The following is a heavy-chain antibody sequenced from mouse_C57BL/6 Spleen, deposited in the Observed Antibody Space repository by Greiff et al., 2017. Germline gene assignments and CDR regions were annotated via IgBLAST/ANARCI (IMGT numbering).Heavy chain of an antibody. J-gene: IGHJ2*01. D-gene: IGHD1-1*01. CDR1: GYTFTDYE. CDR3: TRSRPLTVVGGY. V-gene: IGHV1-15*01. Sequence: QVQLQQSGAELVRPGASVTLSCKASGYTFTDYEMHWVKQTPVHGLEWIGAIDPETGGTAYNQKFKGKAILTADKSSSTAYMELRSLTSEDSAVYYCTRSRPLTVVGGYWGQGTTLTVSS. CDR2: IDPETGGT.